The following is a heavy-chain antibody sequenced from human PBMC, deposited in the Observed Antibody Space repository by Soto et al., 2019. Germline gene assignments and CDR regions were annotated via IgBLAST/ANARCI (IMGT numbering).Heavy chain of an antibody. D-gene: IGHD2-15*01. J-gene: IGHJ4*02. CDR2: ISSSSSYI. CDR3: ARGPTVAATPFFIHHEASNAFDY. V-gene: IGHV3-21*01. Sequence: PGGSLRLSCAASGFTFSSYSMNWVRQAPGKGLEWVSSISSSSSYIYYADSVKGRFTISRDNAKNSLYLQMNSLRAEDTAVYYCARGPTVAATPFFIHHEASNAFDYWGQRTHVTVSS. CDR1: GFTFSSYS.